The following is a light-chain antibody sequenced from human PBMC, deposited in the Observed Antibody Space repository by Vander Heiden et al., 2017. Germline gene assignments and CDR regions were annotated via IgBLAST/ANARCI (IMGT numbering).Light chain of an antibody. CDR3: CSYAGSYTLV. CDR2: DVS. CDR1: SSDVGGYNY. Sequence: QSALTQPRSVSGSPGHSVTISCTGTSSDVGGYNYVSWYQQHPGKAPKRMIYDVSKRPSGVPDRFSGSKPGNTASLTISGLQAEDEADYYCCSYAGSYTLVFGGGTKLTVL. J-gene: IGLJ3*02. V-gene: IGLV2-11*01.